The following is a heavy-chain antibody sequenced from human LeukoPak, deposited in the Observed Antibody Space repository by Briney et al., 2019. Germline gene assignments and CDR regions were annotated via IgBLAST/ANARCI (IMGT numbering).Heavy chain of an antibody. Sequence: SVKVSCKASGGTFSNYAVNRVRQAPGQGLEWMGGIIPIFGTAHYAQKFQGRVTITADESTSTAYMQLSSLRSEDTAVYYCARGWIAETTVVTPYNYWGQGTLVTVSS. D-gene: IGHD4-23*01. CDR3: ARGWIAETTVVTPYNY. V-gene: IGHV1-69*13. J-gene: IGHJ4*02. CDR1: GGTFSNYA. CDR2: IIPIFGTA.